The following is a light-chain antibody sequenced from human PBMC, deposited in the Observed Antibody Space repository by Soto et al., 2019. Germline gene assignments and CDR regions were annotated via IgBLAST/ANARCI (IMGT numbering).Light chain of an antibody. Sequence: TVSVSGGESGSLSCSASQSVSSNLAWYQQIPGRAPRLLIYGASTRASGIPARFSASGSGTEFTLTISSLQSEDFAVYYCQQFNYWPPITFGQGTRLEIK. CDR3: QQFNYWPPIT. J-gene: IGKJ5*01. CDR2: GAS. V-gene: IGKV3-15*01. CDR1: QSVSSN.